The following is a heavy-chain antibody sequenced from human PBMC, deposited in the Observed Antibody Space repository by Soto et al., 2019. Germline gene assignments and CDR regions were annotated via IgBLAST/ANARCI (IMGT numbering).Heavy chain of an antibody. CDR2: IIPIFGTA. CDR3: ARGSHSPGIAVAGYYY. D-gene: IGHD6-19*01. J-gene: IGHJ4*02. Sequence: QVQLVQSGAEVKKPGSSVKVSCKASGVPFSSYAISWVRQAPGQGLEWMGGIIPIFGTANYAQKFQGRVTITADESTTTAYLELSSLPSEDTSMYYCARGSHSPGIAVAGYYYWGQGTLVTVSS. CDR1: GVPFSSYA. V-gene: IGHV1-69*01.